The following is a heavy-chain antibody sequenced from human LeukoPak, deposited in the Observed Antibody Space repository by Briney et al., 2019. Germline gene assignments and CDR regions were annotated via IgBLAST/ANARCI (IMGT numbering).Heavy chain of an antibody. CDR3: ARAGESGDPFDY. CDR2: IYYSGST. J-gene: IGHJ4*02. CDR1: GASIRTYH. Sequence: PSETLSLTCTVSGASIRTYHWVWIRQPPGKGLEWIGYIYYSGSTNYSPSLKSRVTISVDTSKNQFSLKLSSVTAADTAVYYCARAGESGDPFDYWGQGTLVTVSS. V-gene: IGHV4-59*08. D-gene: IGHD4-17*01.